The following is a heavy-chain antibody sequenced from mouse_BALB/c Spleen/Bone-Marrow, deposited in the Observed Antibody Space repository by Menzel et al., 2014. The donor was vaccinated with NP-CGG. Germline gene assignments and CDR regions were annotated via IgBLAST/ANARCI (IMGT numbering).Heavy chain of an antibody. J-gene: IGHJ2*01. CDR1: GFTFSSYT. CDR3: ARLPFDY. V-gene: IGHV5-12-2*01. Sequence: EVKLVESGGGLVQPGGSLKLSCAASGFTFSSYTMSWVRQTPEKRLEWVAYISNSGGSIYYPDTVKGRFTISRDNAKNTLYLQMSSLKSEDTAMYYCARLPFDYRGQGTTLTVSS. CDR2: ISNSGGSI.